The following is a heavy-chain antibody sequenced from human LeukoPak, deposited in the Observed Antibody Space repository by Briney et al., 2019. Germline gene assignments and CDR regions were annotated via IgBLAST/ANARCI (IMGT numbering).Heavy chain of an antibody. Sequence: SETLSLTCTVSGDSIRSYYWSWIRQPPGKGLEWIGNIHYSGSTKYNPSLKSRVTISVDTSKNQFSLRVTSLTAADTAVYYCARWGARHDAFDVWGQGTLVTVSS. D-gene: IGHD6-6*01. CDR2: IHYSGST. V-gene: IGHV4-59*12. CDR1: GDSIRSYY. CDR3: ARWGARHDAFDV. J-gene: IGHJ3*01.